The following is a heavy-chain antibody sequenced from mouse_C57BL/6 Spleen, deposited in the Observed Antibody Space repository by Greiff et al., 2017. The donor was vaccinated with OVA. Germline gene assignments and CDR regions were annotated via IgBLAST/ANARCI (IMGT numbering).Heavy chain of an antibody. J-gene: IGHJ4*01. D-gene: IGHD2-4*01. CDR3: EGGEDDDGGYCAMDY. CDR2: ISYDGSN. CDR1: GYSITSGYY. Sequence: EVKLMESGPGLVKPSQSLSLTCSVTGYSITSGYYWNWIRQFPGNKLEWMGYISYDGSNIYNPSLKNRISITRDTSKNQFLLQWKSETTEDTATYYCEGGEDDDGGYCAMDYWGQGTSVTVSS. V-gene: IGHV3-6*01.